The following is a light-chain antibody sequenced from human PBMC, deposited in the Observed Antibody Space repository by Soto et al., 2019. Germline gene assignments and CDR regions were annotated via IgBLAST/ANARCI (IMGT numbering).Light chain of an antibody. J-gene: IGKJ1*01. V-gene: IGKV3-20*01. CDR2: GAS. CDR3: QQYGSSPPWT. CDR1: QSVSSN. Sequence: TQSPATLSVSPVERATLFCRASQSVSSNVAWYQQKPGQAPRLLIYGASSRATGIPDRFSGSGSGTDFTLTISRLEPEDFAVYYCQQYGSSPPWTFGQGTKVDIK.